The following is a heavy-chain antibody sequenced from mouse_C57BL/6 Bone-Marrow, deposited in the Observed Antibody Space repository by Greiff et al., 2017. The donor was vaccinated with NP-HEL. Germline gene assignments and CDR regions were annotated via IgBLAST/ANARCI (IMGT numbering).Heavy chain of an antibody. V-gene: IGHV1-55*01. Sequence: QVQLQQPGAELVKPGASVKMSCKASGYTFTSYWITWVKQRPGQGLEWIGDIYPGSGSTNYNEKFKSKATLTVNTSSSTAYMQLSSLTSEDSAVYYCATLITTVNYYAMDYWGQGTSVTVSS. CDR1: GYTFTSYW. D-gene: IGHD1-1*01. J-gene: IGHJ4*01. CDR3: ATLITTVNYYAMDY. CDR2: IYPGSGST.